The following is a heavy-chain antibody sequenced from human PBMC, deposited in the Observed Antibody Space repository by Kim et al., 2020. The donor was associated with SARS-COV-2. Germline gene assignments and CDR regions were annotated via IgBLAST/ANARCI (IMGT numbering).Heavy chain of an antibody. J-gene: IGHJ4*02. D-gene: IGHD4-4*01. Sequence: ASVKVSCKASGYTFSTYAVNWVRQAPGQGLEWMGWINTNTGNPTYAQGFTGRFVFSLDASVTTAYLQITSLKAEDTAVYYCAKDRWQMSTASDSWGQGTLVTVSS. CDR3: AKDRWQMSTASDS. CDR1: GYTFSTYA. V-gene: IGHV7-4-1*02. CDR2: INTNTGNP.